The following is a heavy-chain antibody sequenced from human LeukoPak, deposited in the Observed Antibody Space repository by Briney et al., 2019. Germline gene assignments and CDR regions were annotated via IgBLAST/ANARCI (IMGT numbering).Heavy chain of an antibody. CDR2: INHSGNT. CDR3: ARGGYGSGWDYMDV. D-gene: IGHD3-10*01. V-gene: IGHV4-34*01. Sequence: PGGSLRLSCAASGFTVSSNYMSWIRQPPGKGLEWIGGINHSGNTNYNPSLKSRVTISVDTSKNQFSLKLSSVTAADTAVYYCARGGYGSGWDYMDVWGKGTTVTVSS. CDR1: GFTVSSNY. J-gene: IGHJ6*03.